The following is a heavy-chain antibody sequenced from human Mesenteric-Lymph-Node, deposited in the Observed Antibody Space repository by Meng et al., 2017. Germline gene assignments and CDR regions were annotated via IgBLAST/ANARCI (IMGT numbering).Heavy chain of an antibody. CDR1: GYIFSSRG. Sequence: QGQLVGFGGGVVQPGRSLRLSCVGSGYIFSSRGMHWVRQAPGKGLEWVAVIWHDGSKKLYADSVKGRFTISRDDSKNTLYLQMNSLTAEDTAAYYCAKTGQFDSWGQGTLVTVSS. V-gene: IGHV3-33*06. D-gene: IGHD2-8*02. CDR3: AKTGQFDS. J-gene: IGHJ4*02. CDR2: IWHDGSKK.